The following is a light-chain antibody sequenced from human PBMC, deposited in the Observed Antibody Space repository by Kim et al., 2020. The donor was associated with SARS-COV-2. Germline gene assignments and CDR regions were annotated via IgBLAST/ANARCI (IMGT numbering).Light chain of an antibody. CDR3: QQRTNWPRT. Sequence: EIVLTQSPATLSLSPGERATLSCRASQSVSRDLAWYQQTPGQAPRLLIYDVFNRATGTPARFSGSGSGTDFTLTISSLEPEDFAVYYCQQRTNWPRTFGQGTKVDIK. V-gene: IGKV3-11*01. J-gene: IGKJ1*01. CDR2: DVF. CDR1: QSVSRD.